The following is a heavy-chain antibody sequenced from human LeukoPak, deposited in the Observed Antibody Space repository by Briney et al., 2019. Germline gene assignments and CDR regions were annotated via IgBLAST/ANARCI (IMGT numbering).Heavy chain of an antibody. V-gene: IGHV3-33*01. J-gene: IGHJ6*02. Sequence: TGTSLRLSCAASGFPFSNYAMHWVRQDPGKGLEWVAVIWYDGSDKYYGESLKGRFTISRDNSKNTLYLQMNSLRAEDSAVYYCARGPPGDFWTYDYYYYYGMDVWGQGTTVTVSS. CDR1: GFPFSNYA. CDR3: ARGPPGDFWTYDYYYYYGMDV. D-gene: IGHD3/OR15-3a*01. CDR2: IWYDGSDK.